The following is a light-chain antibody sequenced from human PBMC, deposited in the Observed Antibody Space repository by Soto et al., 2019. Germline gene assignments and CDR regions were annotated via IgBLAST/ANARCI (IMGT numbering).Light chain of an antibody. Sequence: DIQMTQSPSTLSASVGDRVTITCRASQNIERWLAWYQQKPGEAPKLLLYDVSSLESGVPSRFSGSGSGTEFILTISGLQPDDFATYFCQQFKSGTWTSGQGTKVDIK. J-gene: IGKJ1*01. CDR1: QNIERW. V-gene: IGKV1-5*01. CDR2: DVS. CDR3: QQFKSGTWT.